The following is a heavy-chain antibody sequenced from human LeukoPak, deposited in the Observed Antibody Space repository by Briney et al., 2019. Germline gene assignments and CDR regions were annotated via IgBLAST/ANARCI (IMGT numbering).Heavy chain of an antibody. CDR3: ATGPRGDYDPWFDP. Sequence: ASVKVSCRASGYTFTGYYMHWVRQAPGQGLEWMGWINPNSGGTNYAQKFQGRVTMTRDTSISTAYMELSSLRSEDTAVYYCATGPRGDYDPWFDPWGQGTLVTVSS. D-gene: IGHD4-17*01. CDR2: INPNSGGT. J-gene: IGHJ5*02. V-gene: IGHV1-2*02. CDR1: GYTFTGYY.